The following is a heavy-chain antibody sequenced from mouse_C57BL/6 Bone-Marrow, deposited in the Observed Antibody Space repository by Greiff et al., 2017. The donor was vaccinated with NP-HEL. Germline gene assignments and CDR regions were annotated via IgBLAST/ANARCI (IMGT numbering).Heavy chain of an antibody. CDR3: ARSEDYYGSIYAMDY. J-gene: IGHJ4*01. CDR2: INPSSGYT. CDR1: GYTFTSYT. V-gene: IGHV1-4*01. Sequence: VQLQQSGAELARPGASVKMSCKASGYTFTSYTMHWVKQRPGQGLEWIGYINPSSGYTKYNQKFKDKATLTADKSSSTAYMQLSSLTSEDSAVYYCARSEDYYGSIYAMDYWGQGTSVTVSS. D-gene: IGHD1-1*01.